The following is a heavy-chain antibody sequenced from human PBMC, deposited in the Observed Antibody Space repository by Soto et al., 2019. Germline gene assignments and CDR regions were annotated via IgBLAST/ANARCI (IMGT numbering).Heavy chain of an antibody. CDR1: GGSISSSSYY. J-gene: IGHJ4*02. CDR2: IYYSGST. V-gene: IGHV4-39*01. Sequence: SETLSLTCTVSGGSISSSSYYWGWIRQPPGKGLEWFGSIYYSGSTYYNPSLKSRVTISVDTSKNQFSLKLSSVTAADTAVYYCARLSRLRYFDWLLYDPLGYYFDYRGQGTLVTVS. D-gene: IGHD3-9*01. CDR3: ARLSRLRYFDWLLYDPLGYYFDY.